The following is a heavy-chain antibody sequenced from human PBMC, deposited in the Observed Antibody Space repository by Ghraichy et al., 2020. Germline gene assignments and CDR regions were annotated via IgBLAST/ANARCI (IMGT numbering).Heavy chain of an antibody. V-gene: IGHV1-46*01. Sequence: ASVKVPCKASGYTFTSYYMHWVRQAPGQGLEWMGIINPSGGSTSYAQKFQGRVTMTRDTSTSTVYMELSSLRSEDTAVYYCARDQFRYFGYYGMDVWGQGTTVTVSS. D-gene: IGHD2/OR15-2a*01. CDR2: INPSGGST. J-gene: IGHJ6*02. CDR3: ARDQFRYFGYYGMDV. CDR1: GYTFTSYY.